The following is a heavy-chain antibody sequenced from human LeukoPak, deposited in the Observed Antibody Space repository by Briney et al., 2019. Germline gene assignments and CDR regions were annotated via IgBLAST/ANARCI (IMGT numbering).Heavy chain of an antibody. Sequence: GGPLRLSCTASGFTLGDYAMSWFRQAPGKGLEWVGFIRSKAYGGTTEYAASVKGRFTISRDDSKSIAYLQMNSLKTEDTAVYYCTRGMVATDYWGQGTLVTVSS. J-gene: IGHJ4*02. CDR2: IRSKAYGGTT. V-gene: IGHV3-49*03. CDR3: TRGMVATDY. D-gene: IGHD5-12*01. CDR1: GFTLGDYA.